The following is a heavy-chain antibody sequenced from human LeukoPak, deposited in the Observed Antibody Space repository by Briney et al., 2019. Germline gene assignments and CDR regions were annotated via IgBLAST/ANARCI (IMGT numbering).Heavy chain of an antibody. CDR2: IYHSGST. D-gene: IGHD3-3*01. CDR3: ASLTYYDFWSGSYYMDV. V-gene: IGHV4-38-2*01. Sequence: SETLSLTCAVSGYSISSGYYWAWVRQPPGKGLEWIESIYHSGSTYYNPSLKSRVTISVDTSKNQFSLKLSSVTAADTAVYYCASLTYYDFWSGSYYMDVWGKGTTVTVSS. CDR1: GYSISSGYY. J-gene: IGHJ6*03.